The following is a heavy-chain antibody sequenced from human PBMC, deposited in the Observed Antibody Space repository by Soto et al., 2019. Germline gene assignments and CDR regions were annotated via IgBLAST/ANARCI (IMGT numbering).Heavy chain of an antibody. D-gene: IGHD2-21*02. Sequence: ASVKVSCKASGYKFSSYAIHWVRQAPGQRLEWMGWINVGNGNTKYSQKFQGRVTITRDTSASTAYMELSSLRSEDTAVYYCARSIVVVTAADYWGQGTLVTVSS. CDR2: INVGNGNT. CDR3: ARSIVVVTAADY. V-gene: IGHV1-3*01. J-gene: IGHJ4*02. CDR1: GYKFSSYA.